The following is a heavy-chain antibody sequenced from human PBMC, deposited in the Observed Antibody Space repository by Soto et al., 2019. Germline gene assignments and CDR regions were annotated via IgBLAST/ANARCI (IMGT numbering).Heavy chain of an antibody. CDR1: GYTFTSFT. D-gene: IGHD5-12*01. CDR3: ARTLYSGYDMGY. CDR2: VSAYNGQT. V-gene: IGHV1-18*04. J-gene: IGHJ4*02. Sequence: QVQLVQSGAEVKKPGASVKVSCKTSGYTFTSFTVSWVRQAPGQGLEWMGWVSAYNGQTNYAPNLQDRLTMTTDTSTSTVYMELRSLRSDDTAVYYCARTLYSGYDMGYWGQGTLVTVSS.